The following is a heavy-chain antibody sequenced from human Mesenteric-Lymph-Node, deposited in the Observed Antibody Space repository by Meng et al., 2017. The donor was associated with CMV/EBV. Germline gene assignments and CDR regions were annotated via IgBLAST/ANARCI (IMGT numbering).Heavy chain of an antibody. D-gene: IGHD1-26*01. CDR3: ARVLWDYWYFDL. J-gene: IGHJ2*01. Sequence: GSGGSITSGSYYWSWIRQPPGKGLEWMGFIYYSGSTNYNPSLESRLTISIDTSKKQFSLKLSSVTAADTAVYYCARVLWDYWYFDLWGRGTLVTVSS. CDR1: GGSITSGSYY. V-gene: IGHV4-61*01. CDR2: IYYSGST.